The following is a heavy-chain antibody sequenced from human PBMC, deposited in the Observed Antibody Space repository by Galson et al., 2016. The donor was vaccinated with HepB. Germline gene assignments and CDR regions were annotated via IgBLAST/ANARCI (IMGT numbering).Heavy chain of an antibody. D-gene: IGHD5-18*01. CDR3: TTSSTRGYTYGPSAY. Sequence: SLRLSCAASGFTFSDRYMDWVRQAPGKGLEWIGRIKSYTDGGTTEYAAPMKGRFTFSRDESNNRLYLQMNSLKTEDTAVYYCTTSSTRGYTYGPSAYWGRGTLVAVSS. J-gene: IGHJ4*02. CDR1: GFTFSDRY. V-gene: IGHV3-15*01. CDR2: IKSYTDGGTT.